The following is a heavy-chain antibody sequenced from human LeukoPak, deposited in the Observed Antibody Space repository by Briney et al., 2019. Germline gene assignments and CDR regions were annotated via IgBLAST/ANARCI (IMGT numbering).Heavy chain of an antibody. V-gene: IGHV1-8*03. Sequence: ASVKVSCKASGYTFTGYYMHWVRQAPGQGLEWMGWINPNSGNTGYAQKFQGRVTITRNTSISTAYMELSSLRSEDTAVYYCAVITGAFDYWGQGTLVTVSS. CDR2: INPNSGNT. J-gene: IGHJ4*02. CDR3: AVITGAFDY. CDR1: GYTFTGYY. D-gene: IGHD7-27*01.